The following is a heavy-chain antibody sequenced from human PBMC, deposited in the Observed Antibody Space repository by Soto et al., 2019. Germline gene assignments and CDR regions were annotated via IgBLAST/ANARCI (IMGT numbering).Heavy chain of an antibody. D-gene: IGHD4-17*01. CDR3: ARGAGGDYVDY. J-gene: IGHJ4*02. CDR1: GGSISSGDYY. V-gene: IGHV4-30-4*01. Sequence: SETLSLTCTVSGGSISSGDYYWSWIRQPPGKGLEWIGYIYYSGSTYYNPSLKSRVTISVDTSKNQFSLKLSSVTAADTAVYYCARGAGGDYVDYWGQGTLVTVSS. CDR2: IYYSGST.